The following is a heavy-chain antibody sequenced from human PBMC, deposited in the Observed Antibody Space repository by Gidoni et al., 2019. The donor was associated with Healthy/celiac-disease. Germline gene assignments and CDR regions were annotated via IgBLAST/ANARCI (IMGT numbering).Heavy chain of an antibody. Sequence: QVQLQESGPGLVKPSQTLYLTCTVSGGSIGSGGYYWSWIRQHPGKGLEWIGYIYYSGSTYYNPSLKSLVTISVDTSKNQFSLQLSSVTAADTAVYYCARGAYKCSGGSCYSTFDYWGQGTLVTVSS. V-gene: IGHV4-31*01. D-gene: IGHD2-15*01. CDR3: ARGAYKCSGGSCYSTFDY. J-gene: IGHJ4*02. CDR2: IYYSGST. CDR1: GGSIGSGGYY.